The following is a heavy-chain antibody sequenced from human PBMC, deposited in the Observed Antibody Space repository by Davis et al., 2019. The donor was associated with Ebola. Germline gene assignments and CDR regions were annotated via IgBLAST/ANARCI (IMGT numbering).Heavy chain of an antibody. V-gene: IGHV3-7*03. Sequence: PGGSLRLSCAASGFPFSSYSMSWVRQAPGKGLEWVANIKQDGSENYYVDSVTGRFTISRDNAKNSLFLQMSSLRAEDTAMYYCARDGLPAALNFWGQGTLVTVSS. J-gene: IGHJ4*02. CDR1: GFPFSSYS. CDR3: ARDGLPAALNF. CDR2: IKQDGSEN. D-gene: IGHD2-2*01.